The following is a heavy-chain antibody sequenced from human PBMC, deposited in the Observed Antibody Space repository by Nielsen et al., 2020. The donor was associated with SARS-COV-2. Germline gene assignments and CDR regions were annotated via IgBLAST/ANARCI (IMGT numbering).Heavy chain of an antibody. CDR1: GGTFSSYA. J-gene: IGHJ6*02. V-gene: IGHV1-46*01. CDR3: ARDQDYDFWSGYSDYYYYGMDV. D-gene: IGHD3-3*01. CDR2: INPSGGST. Sequence: ASVKVSCKASGGTFSSYAISWVRQAPGQGLEWMGIINPSGGSTSYAQKFQGRVTMTRDTSTSTVYMELSSLRSEDTAVYYCARDQDYDFWSGYSDYYYYGMDVWGQGTTVTVSS.